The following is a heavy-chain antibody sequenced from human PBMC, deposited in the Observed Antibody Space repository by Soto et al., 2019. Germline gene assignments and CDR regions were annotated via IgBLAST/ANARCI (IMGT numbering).Heavy chain of an antibody. J-gene: IGHJ5*02. CDR2: IYYSGST. Sequence: PSLPQPLSCTVSDGSSNNYYWSWIRQPPGKGLEWIGYIYYSGSTNYNPSLKSRVTISVDTSKNQFSLKLSSVTAADTAVYYCARVYYDFWSGYLAWFDPWGQGTLVTVSS. V-gene: IGHV4-59*01. D-gene: IGHD3-3*01. CDR1: DGSSNNYY. CDR3: ARVYYDFWSGYLAWFDP.